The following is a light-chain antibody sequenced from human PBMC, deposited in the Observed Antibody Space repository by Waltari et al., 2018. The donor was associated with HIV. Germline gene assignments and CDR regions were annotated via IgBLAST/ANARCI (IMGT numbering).Light chain of an antibody. CDR3: AAWDDSLSATV. CDR2: MRG. Sequence: QSVLIQPPSASGTPGQRVPISCSGSRPNIGSNYVHWYQQLPGTAPKPLIYMRGQRPSGVPDRFSESKSGTSASLAISGLRSEDEAEYYCAAWDDSLSATVFGGGTKLTVL. V-gene: IGLV1-47*01. CDR1: RPNIGSNY. J-gene: IGLJ2*01.